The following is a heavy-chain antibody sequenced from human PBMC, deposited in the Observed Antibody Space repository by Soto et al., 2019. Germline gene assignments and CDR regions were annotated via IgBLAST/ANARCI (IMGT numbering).Heavy chain of an antibody. D-gene: IGHD6-19*01. CDR2: IDPSDSYT. CDR1: GYSFTSYW. V-gene: IGHV5-10-1*01. CDR3: ARHGKGIAVAGTSYYYYGMDV. J-gene: IGHJ6*02. Sequence: PGESLKISCKCSGYSFTSYWISWVRQMPGKGLEWMGRIDPSDSYTNYSPSFQGHVTISADKSISTAYLQWSSLKASDTAMYYCARHGKGIAVAGTSYYYYGMDVWGQGTTVTVSS.